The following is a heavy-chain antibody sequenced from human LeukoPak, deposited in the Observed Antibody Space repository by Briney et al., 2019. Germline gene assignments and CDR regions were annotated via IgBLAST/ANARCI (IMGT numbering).Heavy chain of an antibody. Sequence: GASVKVSCKASGYTFTGYYMHWMRQAPGQGLEWMGSINPTSGGTNYAQKFQGRVTMTRDTSISTAYMELSRLRSGDTAVYYCARVLMGAIMAYWGQGTLVSVSS. J-gene: IGHJ4*02. V-gene: IGHV1-2*02. CDR2: INPTSGGT. CDR3: ARVLMGAIMAY. CDR1: GYTFTGYY. D-gene: IGHD3-10*01.